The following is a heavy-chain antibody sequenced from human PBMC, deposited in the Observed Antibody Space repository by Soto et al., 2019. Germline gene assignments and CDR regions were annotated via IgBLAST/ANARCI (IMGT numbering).Heavy chain of an antibody. V-gene: IGHV4-39*01. D-gene: IGHD6-13*01. Sequence: QLQLQESGPGLVKPSETLSLTCTVSGGSISSSSYYWGWIRQPPGKGLEWIGSIYYSGSTYYNPSLKSRGPISLDTSTTQVPLKLSSVTAADTAVYYCASTNGYSSRWYFAYWGQGTLVTVSS. CDR1: GGSISSSSYY. CDR3: ASTNGYSSRWYFAY. J-gene: IGHJ4*02. CDR2: IYYSGST.